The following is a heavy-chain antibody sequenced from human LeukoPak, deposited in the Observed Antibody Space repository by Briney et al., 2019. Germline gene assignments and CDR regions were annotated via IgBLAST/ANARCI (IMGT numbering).Heavy chain of an antibody. D-gene: IGHD3-9*01. CDR3: TRDLMDYDVSTGLHHYYMDV. J-gene: IGHJ6*02. CDR1: GFTFSSYA. Sequence: GGSLRLSCAASGFTFSSYAMSWVRQAPGKGLEWVSAISSNGDTYYAGSVKGRFTISRDNSKNTLYLQMNTLRVEDTAVYYCTRDLMDYDVSTGLHHYYMDVWGQGTTVTVSS. V-gene: IGHV3-23*01. CDR2: ISSNGDT.